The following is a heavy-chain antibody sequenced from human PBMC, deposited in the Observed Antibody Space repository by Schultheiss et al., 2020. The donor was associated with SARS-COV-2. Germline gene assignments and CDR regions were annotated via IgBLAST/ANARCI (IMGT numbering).Heavy chain of an antibody. Sequence: GSLRLSCAASGFTFSSYGMHWVRQAPGKGLEWVAVISYDGSNKYYADSVKGRFTVSRDNAKNSLYLQMDRVRAEDTAVYYCARDRDVSHGDNGPYYDVNDYWGQGTLVTVSS. V-gene: IGHV3-30*03. CDR1: GFTFSSYG. CDR2: ISYDGSNK. D-gene: IGHD4-23*01. CDR3: ARDRDVSHGDNGPYYDVNDY. J-gene: IGHJ4*02.